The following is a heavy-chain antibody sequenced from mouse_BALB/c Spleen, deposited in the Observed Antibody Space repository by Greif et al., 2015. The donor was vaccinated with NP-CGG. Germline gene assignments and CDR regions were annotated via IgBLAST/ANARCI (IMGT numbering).Heavy chain of an antibody. V-gene: IGHV5-4*02. J-gene: IGHJ1*01. CDR2: ISDGGSYT. CDR3: ARDGNYWYFDV. CDR1: GFTFSDYY. Sequence: EVMLVESGGGLVKPGGSLKLSCAASGFTFSDYYMYWVRQTPEKRLEWVATISDGGSYTYYPDSVKGRFTISRDNAKNNLYLQMSSLKSDDTAMYYCARDGNYWYFDVWGAGTTVTVSS. D-gene: IGHD2-1*01.